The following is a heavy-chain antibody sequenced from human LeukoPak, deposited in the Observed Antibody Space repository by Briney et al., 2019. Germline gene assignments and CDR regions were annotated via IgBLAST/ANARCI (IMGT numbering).Heavy chain of an antibody. CDR2: IYYSGST. CDR1: GGSISSSSYY. Sequence: SSETLSLTCTVSGGSISSSSYYWGWIRQPPGKGLEWIGSIYYSGSTYYNPSLRSRVTISVDTSKNQFSLKLSSVTAADTAVYYCTNYDSSGYYYPAFDIWGQGTMVTVSS. V-gene: IGHV4-39*01. D-gene: IGHD3-22*01. J-gene: IGHJ3*02. CDR3: TNYDSSGYYYPAFDI.